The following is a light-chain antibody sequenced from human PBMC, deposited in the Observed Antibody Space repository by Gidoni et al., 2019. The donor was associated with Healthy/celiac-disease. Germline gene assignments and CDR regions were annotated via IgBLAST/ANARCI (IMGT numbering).Light chain of an antibody. J-gene: IGKJ3*01. V-gene: IGKV4-1*01. Sequence: DIVMTQSPDSLAVSLGERATINCKSSQSVLYSSNNKNYLAWYQQKPGQPPKLLIYWASTRESGVPARFSGSGSGTDFTLTISSLQAEDVAVYYCQQYYSTPRDFGPGTKVDIK. CDR2: WAS. CDR3: QQYYSTPRD. CDR1: QSVLYSSNNKNY.